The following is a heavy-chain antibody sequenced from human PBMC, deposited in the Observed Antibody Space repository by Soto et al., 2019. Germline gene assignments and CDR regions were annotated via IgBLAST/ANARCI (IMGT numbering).Heavy chain of an antibody. CDR2: IQSGGPT. Sequence: GGSLRLSCAASGFTVSSKYMSWVRQAPGKGLEWVSLIQSGGPTYYADSVKGRFTISRDNSKNTLYLQMNSLRAEDTAVYYCAKDMAAAGLYGMDVWGQGTTVTVSS. V-gene: IGHV3-53*01. CDR3: AKDMAAAGLYGMDV. CDR1: GFTVSSKY. D-gene: IGHD6-13*01. J-gene: IGHJ6*02.